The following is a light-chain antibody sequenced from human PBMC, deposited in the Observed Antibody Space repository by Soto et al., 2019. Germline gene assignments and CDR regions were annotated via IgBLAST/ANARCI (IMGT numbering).Light chain of an antibody. V-gene: IGKV1-33*01. CDR2: DGT. CDR3: QHYDNLPIT. Sequence: DIQMTQSPSSCSGLVGERFTIPCQRGRKFRIYLNWYQQKSGEAPRLVIYDGTALETGVPSRFSGSGSATHFTLTITSLQPEDFATYFCQHYDNLPITFGGGTRV. J-gene: IGKJ4*01. CDR1: RKFRIY.